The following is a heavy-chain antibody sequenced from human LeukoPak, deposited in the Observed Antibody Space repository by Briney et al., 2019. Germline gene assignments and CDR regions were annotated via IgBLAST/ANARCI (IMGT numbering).Heavy chain of an antibody. J-gene: IGHJ6*03. D-gene: IGHD2-15*01. Sequence: ASVKVSCKASGYTFTGYYMHWVRQAPGQGLEWMGWINPNSGGTSYAQKFQGRVTMTRDTSISTAYMELSRLRSDDTAVYYCARNPYCSGGSCLLYYMDVWGKGTTVTVSS. V-gene: IGHV1-2*02. CDR3: ARNPYCSGGSCLLYYMDV. CDR1: GYTFTGYY. CDR2: INPNSGGT.